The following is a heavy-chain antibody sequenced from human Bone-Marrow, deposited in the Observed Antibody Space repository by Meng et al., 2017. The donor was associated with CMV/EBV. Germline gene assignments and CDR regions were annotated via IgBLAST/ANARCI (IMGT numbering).Heavy chain of an antibody. CDR2: ISSDGSST. D-gene: IGHD2-2*01. J-gene: IGHJ6*02. CDR1: GFTFSKYW. V-gene: IGHV3-74*01. Sequence: GGSLRLSCATSGFTFSKYWMHWVRQAPGKGLVWVSRISSDGSSTSYADSVKGRFSISRDNRKKTMFLQMNSLRADDTAVYYCAGYSPPRDIVVVPATLQGRYYYGMDVWGQGTTVTVSS. CDR3: AGYSPPRDIVVVPATLQGRYYYGMDV.